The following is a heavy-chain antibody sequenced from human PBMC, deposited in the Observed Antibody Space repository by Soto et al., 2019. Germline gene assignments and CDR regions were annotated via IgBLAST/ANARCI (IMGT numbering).Heavy chain of an antibody. CDR1: GFTFSSYS. D-gene: IGHD1-26*01. J-gene: IGHJ3*02. V-gene: IGHV3-21*01. Sequence: EVQLVESGGGLVKPGGSLRLSCAASGFTFSSYSMNWVRQAPGKGLEWVSSISSSSSYIYYADSVKGRFTISRDNDKNSLYLQMNSLRAEDTAVYYCAIEVEANAFDIWGQGTMVTVSS. CDR3: AIEVEANAFDI. CDR2: ISSSSSYI.